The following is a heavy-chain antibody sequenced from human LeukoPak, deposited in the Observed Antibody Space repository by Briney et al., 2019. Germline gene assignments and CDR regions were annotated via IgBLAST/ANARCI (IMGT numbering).Heavy chain of an antibody. Sequence: VASVKVSCKASGGTFSSYAISWVRQAPGQGLEWMGGIIPIFGTANYAQKFQGRVTITADESTSTAYMELSSLRSEDTAVYYCARDPPETTVTYTSGDYWGQGTLVTVSS. CDR1: GGTFSSYA. CDR2: IIPIFGTA. D-gene: IGHD4-17*01. J-gene: IGHJ4*02. CDR3: ARDPPETTVTYTSGDY. V-gene: IGHV1-69*13.